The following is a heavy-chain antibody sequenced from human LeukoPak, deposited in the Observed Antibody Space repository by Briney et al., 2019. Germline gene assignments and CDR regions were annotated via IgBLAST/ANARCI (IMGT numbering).Heavy chain of an antibody. CDR1: GGSISSYY. D-gene: IGHD2-8*01. J-gene: IGHJ5*02. CDR3: ARDYGVLSLKNWIDP. CDR2: IYHSGST. V-gene: IGHV4-59*12. Sequence: PSETLSLTCTVSGGSISSYYWSWIRQPPGKGLEWIGYIYHSGSTYYNPSLKSRVTISVDRSKNQFSLKLSSVTAADTAVYYCARDYGVLSLKNWIDPWGQGTLVTVSS.